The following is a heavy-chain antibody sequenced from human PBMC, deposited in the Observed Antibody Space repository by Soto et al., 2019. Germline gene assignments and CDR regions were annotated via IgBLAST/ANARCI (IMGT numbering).Heavy chain of an antibody. CDR2: IYYSGST. CDR1: GGSISSSSYY. Sequence: SETLSLTCTVSGGSISSSSYYWGWIRQPPGKGLEWIGSIYYSGSTYYNPSLKSRVTISVDTSKNQFSLKLGSVTAADTAVYYCARQLFGSICSSTSCRSPAFGFDPWGQGTLVTVSS. D-gene: IGHD2-2*01. CDR3: ARQLFGSICSSTSCRSPAFGFDP. J-gene: IGHJ5*02. V-gene: IGHV4-39*01.